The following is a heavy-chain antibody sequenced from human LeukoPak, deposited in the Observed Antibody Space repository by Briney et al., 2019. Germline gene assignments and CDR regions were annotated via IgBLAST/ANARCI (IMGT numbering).Heavy chain of an antibody. Sequence: SETLSLTCAVYGESFSGYYWSWIRRPPGKGLEWIGEINHSGSTNYNPSLKSRVTISVDTSKNQFSLNLSSVTAADTAVYYCARGGEYCSGGSCYYYYGMDVWGQGTTVTVSS. CDR3: ARGGEYCSGGSCYYYYGMDV. D-gene: IGHD2-15*01. CDR1: GESFSGYY. J-gene: IGHJ6*02. V-gene: IGHV4-34*01. CDR2: INHSGST.